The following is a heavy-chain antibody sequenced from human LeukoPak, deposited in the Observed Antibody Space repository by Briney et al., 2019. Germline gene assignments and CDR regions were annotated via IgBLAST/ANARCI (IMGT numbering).Heavy chain of an antibody. Sequence: GGSLRLSCAASGFTFSSYWMSWVRQAPGKGLEWVAFIRYDGSNKYYADSVKGRFTISRDNSKNTLYLQMNSLRAEDTAVYYCAKDGGSGGSYILDYWGQGTLVTVSS. D-gene: IGHD2-15*01. CDR1: GFTFSSYW. CDR3: AKDGGSGGSYILDY. V-gene: IGHV3-30*02. J-gene: IGHJ4*02. CDR2: IRYDGSNK.